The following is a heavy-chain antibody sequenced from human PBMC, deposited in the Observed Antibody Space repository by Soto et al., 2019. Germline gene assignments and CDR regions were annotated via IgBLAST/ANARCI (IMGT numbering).Heavy chain of an antibody. CDR2: ISGSGGST. CDR3: AKDHDYDFWSGYLPPGPPPLDV. CDR1: GFTFSSYA. D-gene: IGHD3-3*01. Sequence: PGGSLRLSCAASGFTFSSYAMSWVRQAPGKGLEWVSAISGSGGSTYYADSVKGRFTISRDNSKNTLYLQMNSLRAEDTAVYYCAKDHDYDFWSGYLPPGPPPLDVWGQGTTVTVSS. V-gene: IGHV3-23*01. J-gene: IGHJ6*02.